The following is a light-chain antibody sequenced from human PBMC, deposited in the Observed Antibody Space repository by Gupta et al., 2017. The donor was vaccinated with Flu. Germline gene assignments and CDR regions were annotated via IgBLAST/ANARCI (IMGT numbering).Light chain of an antibody. CDR3: MQALHGPRAHS. J-gene: IGKJ4*01. CDR1: QSLLQTKGYNY. V-gene: IGKV2-28*01. Sequence: DIVLTQSPLSLPVTPGEPASIPCRSSQSLLQTKGYNYLDWYLKKPGHAPQLLIYLGSNRAYVVNERFSGSGQGTDFTLRISRGEAEDVGVYYCMQALHGPRAHSFGGGTTLEIK. CDR2: LGS.